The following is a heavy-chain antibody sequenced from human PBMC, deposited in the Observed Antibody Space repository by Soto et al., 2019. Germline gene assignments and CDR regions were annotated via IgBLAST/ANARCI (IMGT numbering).Heavy chain of an antibody. CDR1: GLTFSSYC. CDR2: IFSIDSSA. CDR3: GTWRGSSWFDY. D-gene: IGHD2-2*01. V-gene: IGHV5-51*01. Sequence: ESLNMSFKASGLTFSSYCLGWVRHMPGKGLQWMGNIFSIDSSAKYSPSFVGQVTISVDRSINTAYLQWSSLKASDTAIYYCGTWRGSSWFDYWGQGTLATVSS. J-gene: IGHJ4*02.